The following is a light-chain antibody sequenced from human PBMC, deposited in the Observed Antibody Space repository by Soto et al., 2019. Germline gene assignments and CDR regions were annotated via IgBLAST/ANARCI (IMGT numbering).Light chain of an antibody. J-gene: IGKJ4*01. CDR1: QSVSSY. V-gene: IGKV3-11*01. CDR2: DAS. CDR3: QQRSNWPLT. Sequence: ETVLTQSPATLSLSPGERATLSCRASQSVSSYLAWYQQKPGQAPRLLISDASNRATGIPARFSGSGSGTDFTLPSSSLEPEDFAVYYCQQRSNWPLTFGGGTKVEIK.